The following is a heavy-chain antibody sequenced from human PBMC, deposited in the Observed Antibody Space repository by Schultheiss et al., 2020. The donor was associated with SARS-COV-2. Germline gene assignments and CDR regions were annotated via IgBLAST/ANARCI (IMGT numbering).Heavy chain of an antibody. CDR2: IYYSGST. V-gene: IGHV4-59*04. CDR1: GGSISSYY. CDR3: ARVAAAGTGYFDY. Sequence: SETLSLTCTVSGGSISSYYWSWIRQPPGKGLEWIGYIYYSGSTYYNPSLKSRVTISVDTSKNQFSLKLSSVTAADTAVYYCARVAAAGTGYFDYWGQGTLVTVSS. J-gene: IGHJ4*02. D-gene: IGHD6-13*01.